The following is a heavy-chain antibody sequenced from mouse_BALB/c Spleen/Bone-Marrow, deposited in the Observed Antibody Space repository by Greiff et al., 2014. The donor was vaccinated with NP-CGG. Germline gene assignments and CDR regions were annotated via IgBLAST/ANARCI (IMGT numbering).Heavy chain of an antibody. Sequence: EVQLQESGPELVKPGPSVKISCKASGYSFTGYYMHWVKQSHGKILEWIGEINPYNGGTSYNQKFKGKATLTVDTSSSTAFMELHSLTSEDSLVYYCARQLYGNYAYWGQGTLVTVSA. CDR1: GYSFTGYY. CDR3: ARQLYGNYAY. V-gene: IGHV1S30*01. CDR2: INPYNGGT. D-gene: IGHD2-10*02. J-gene: IGHJ3*01.